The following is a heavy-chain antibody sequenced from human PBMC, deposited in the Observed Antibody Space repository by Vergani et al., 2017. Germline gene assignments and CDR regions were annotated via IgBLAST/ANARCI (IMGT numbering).Heavy chain of an antibody. CDR2: ISYDGDRR. J-gene: IGHJ4*02. CDR3: AKVLSYSTAWPHFDS. V-gene: IGHV3-30*18. CDR1: GFSFRGHG. Sequence: QVHLVESGGGVVQPGRSLTLSCVASGFSFRGHGMHWVRRAPGKGLEWVAMISYDGDRRDYGDFAKGRFTISRDSSKTVYLQMNGLRVDATAMYFCAKVLSYSTAWPHFDSRVQGTLVTVSS. D-gene: IGHD4-11*01.